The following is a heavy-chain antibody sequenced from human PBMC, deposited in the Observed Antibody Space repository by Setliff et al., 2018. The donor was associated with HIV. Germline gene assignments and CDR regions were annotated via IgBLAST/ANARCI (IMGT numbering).Heavy chain of an antibody. Sequence: GGSLRLSCATSGFTFSNFWMTWVRQAPGKGLEWVANIKEDGSETFYVDSVKGRFTMSRDSSKNTLSLQMNSLRPEDTAVYYCARVRLYNTALDYWGQGTLVTVSS. CDR1: GFTFSNFW. CDR3: ARVRLYNTALDY. V-gene: IGHV3-7*01. D-gene: IGHD3-3*01. CDR2: IKEDGSET. J-gene: IGHJ4*02.